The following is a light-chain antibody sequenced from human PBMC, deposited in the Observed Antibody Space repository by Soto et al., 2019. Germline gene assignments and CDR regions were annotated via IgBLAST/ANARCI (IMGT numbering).Light chain of an antibody. CDR1: QSIKNY. CDR2: GAS. J-gene: IGKJ5*01. CDR3: QQGYSTTPIT. Sequence: DIQITQSPSSLSSAIPDRFTITCGASQSIKNYLNWYQHKPGAAPKLLIFGASNLESGVPSRFSGSGSGTEFTLSISSLQPEDFATYYCQQGYSTTPITFGQGTRLEIK. V-gene: IGKV1-39*01.